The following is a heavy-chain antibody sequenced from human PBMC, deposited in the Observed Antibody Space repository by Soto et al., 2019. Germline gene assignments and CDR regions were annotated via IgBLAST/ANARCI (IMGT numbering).Heavy chain of an antibody. J-gene: IGHJ6*02. CDR3: ARVSGSYYYGRVV. V-gene: IGHV4-4*02. Sequence: QVQLQESGPGLVKPSGTLSLTCAVSGGSISSSNWWSWVRQPPGKGLEWIGEIYHSGSTNYNPSLKSRDTTSVDKSTNQFSLKLSSVTAADTAVYYCARVSGSYYYGRVVWGQGTTVTVSS. CDR1: GGSISSSNW. CDR2: IYHSGST. D-gene: IGHD1-26*01.